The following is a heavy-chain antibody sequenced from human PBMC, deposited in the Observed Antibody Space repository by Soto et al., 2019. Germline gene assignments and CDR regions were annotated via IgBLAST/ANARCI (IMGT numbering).Heavy chain of an antibody. CDR2: LTSSGGNT. Sequence: VGSLRLSCAASGFTFSSYAMSWVRQAPGKGLKWVSALTSSGGNTYYADSVKGRFTISRDNSKNTLYLQMNSLGAEDTAVYYCAKLSGDSWGYFDYWGQGTLVTVSS. CDR1: GFTFSSYA. V-gene: IGHV3-23*01. CDR3: AKLSGDSWGYFDY. D-gene: IGHD2-21*02. J-gene: IGHJ4*02.